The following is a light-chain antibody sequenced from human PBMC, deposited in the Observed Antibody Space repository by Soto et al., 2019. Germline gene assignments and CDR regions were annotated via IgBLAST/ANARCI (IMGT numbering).Light chain of an antibody. J-gene: IGLJ1*01. V-gene: IGLV2-14*03. CDR1: SSDVGGYNY. CDR3: SSYTTSNTRQIV. CDR2: DVN. Sequence: QSDLTQPASVSGSPGQSITISCTGTSSDVGGYNYVSWYQHHPGKAPKLMIYDVNFRPAGVSNRFSGSKSGNTASLTISGLQPEDEADYYCSSYTTSNTRQIVFGTGTKLTVL.